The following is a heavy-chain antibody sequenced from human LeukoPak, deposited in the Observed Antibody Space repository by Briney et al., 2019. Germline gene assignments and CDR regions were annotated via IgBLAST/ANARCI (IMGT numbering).Heavy chain of an antibody. CDR1: GGSISSGDYC. D-gene: IGHD4-23*01. V-gene: IGHV4-30-4*01. Sequence: SETLSLTCTVSGGSISSGDYCWSWIRQPPGKGLEWIGYIYYSGSTYYNPSLKSRVTISVDTSKNQFSLKLSSVTAADTAVFYCARDRGGNFEFGMDVWGQGTTVTVSS. CDR3: ARDRGGNFEFGMDV. CDR2: IYYSGST. J-gene: IGHJ6*02.